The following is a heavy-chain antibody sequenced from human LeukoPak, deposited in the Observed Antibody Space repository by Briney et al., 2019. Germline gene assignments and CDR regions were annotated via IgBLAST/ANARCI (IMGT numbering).Heavy chain of an antibody. V-gene: IGHV4-39*07. J-gene: IGHJ4*02. Sequence: PSETLSLTCTVSGGSISSGSYYWGWIRQPPGKGLEWIGYIYQSGSTYYTPSLESRVTISVDRSKNQFSLRLSSVTAADTAVYYCAKRVAAAGIFDYWGQGTLVTVSS. CDR2: IYQSGST. D-gene: IGHD6-13*01. CDR1: GGSISSGSYY. CDR3: AKRVAAAGIFDY.